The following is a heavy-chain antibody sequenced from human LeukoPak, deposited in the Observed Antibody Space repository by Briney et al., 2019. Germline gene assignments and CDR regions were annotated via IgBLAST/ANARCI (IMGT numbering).Heavy chain of an antibody. CDR1: GFTFSSHT. J-gene: IGHJ6*03. D-gene: IGHD1-26*01. CDR2: ISTDSRTI. V-gene: IGHV3-48*04. Sequence: GGSLRLSCAASGFTFSSHTINWVRQAPGKGLEWVSSISTDSRTIYYTDSVKGRFTISRDNAKNSLYLQMNSLRAEDTAVYYCAKRSGSYGYYYYMDVWGKGTTVTVTS. CDR3: AKRSGSYGYYYYMDV.